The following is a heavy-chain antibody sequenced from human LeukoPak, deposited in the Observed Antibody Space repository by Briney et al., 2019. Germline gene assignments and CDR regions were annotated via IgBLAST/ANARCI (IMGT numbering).Heavy chain of an antibody. V-gene: IGHV3-43*02. CDR3: AKSTSYFGSGTYLDS. J-gene: IGHJ4*02. CDR1: GFTFDDA. CDR2: ITGDGRST. Sequence: GGSLRLPCAASGFTFDDAVHWVRQAPGKGLEWVSHITGDGRSTYYADSVKGRFTISRDNSKDSLYLQMTSLRTEDTAYYYCAKSTSYFGSGTYLDSWGQGTLVTVSS. D-gene: IGHD3-10*01.